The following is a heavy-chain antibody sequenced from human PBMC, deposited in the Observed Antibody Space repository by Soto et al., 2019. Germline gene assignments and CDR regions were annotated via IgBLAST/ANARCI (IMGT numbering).Heavy chain of an antibody. J-gene: IGHJ6*02. CDR3: AREHIVVVPADMFYYYYGMDV. Sequence: ASVKVSCKASGYTFTSYYMHWVRQAPGQGLEWMGIINPSGGSTSYAQKFQGRVTMTRDTSTSTVYMELSSLRSEDTAVYYRAREHIVVVPADMFYYYYGMDVWGQGTKVTVSS. CDR2: INPSGGST. V-gene: IGHV1-46*01. CDR1: GYTFTSYY. D-gene: IGHD2-2*01.